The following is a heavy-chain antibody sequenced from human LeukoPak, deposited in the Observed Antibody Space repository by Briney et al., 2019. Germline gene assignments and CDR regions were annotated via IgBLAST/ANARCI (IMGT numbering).Heavy chain of an antibody. CDR1: GYSFSTYW. CDR3: ARHLGYNSGNFDY. J-gene: IGHJ4*02. CDR2: VIPGDSNT. V-gene: IGHV5-51*01. Sequence: PGASLKFSCQASGYSFSTYWIGWLRQLPGKGREWMVIVIPGDSNTKYSPSFKGQVTISVDTSTSHFPLQWSCVTAADPAMYYCARHLGYNSGNFDYWGRRAMVAVCS. D-gene: IGHD5-24*01.